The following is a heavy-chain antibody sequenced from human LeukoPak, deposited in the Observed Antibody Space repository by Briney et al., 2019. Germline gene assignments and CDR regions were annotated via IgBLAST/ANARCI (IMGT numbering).Heavy chain of an antibody. CDR3: ARDWLLRYSQGGFDN. V-gene: IGHV1-2*02. CDR2: INPNSGGT. Sequence: ASVKVSCKASGYTFTDYYMHWVRQAPGQGLEWMGWINPNSGGTNYAQKFQGRVTMTRDTSISTAYMELSRLRSDDTAMYYCARDWLLRYSQGGFDNWGQGTLVTVSS. CDR1: GYTFTDYY. J-gene: IGHJ4*02. D-gene: IGHD3-9*01.